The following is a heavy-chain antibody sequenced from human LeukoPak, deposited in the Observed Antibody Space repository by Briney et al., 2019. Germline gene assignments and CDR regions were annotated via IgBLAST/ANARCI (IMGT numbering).Heavy chain of an antibody. CDR3: ARTYYDFWSGPGGSYYFDY. Sequence: SQTLSLTCTVSGGSISSGSYYWSWIRQPPGKGLEWSGSIYRSGSTYYNPALKSRVTISVDTSKNQFSLKVSSVTAADTAVYYCARTYYDFWSGPGGSYYFDYWGQGTLVTVSS. CDR1: GGSISSGSYY. D-gene: IGHD3-3*01. CDR2: IYRSGST. J-gene: IGHJ4*02. V-gene: IGHV4-39*07.